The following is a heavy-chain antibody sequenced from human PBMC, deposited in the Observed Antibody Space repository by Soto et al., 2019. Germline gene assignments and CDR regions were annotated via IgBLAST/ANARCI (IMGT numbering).Heavy chain of an antibody. D-gene: IGHD2-2*01. J-gene: IGHJ6*03. V-gene: IGHV3-23*01. Sequence: GGSLRLSCAASGFTFSSYAMSWVRQAPGKGLEWVSAISGSGGSTYYADSVKGRFTISRDNSKNTLYLQMNSLRAEDTAVYYCAKGLVPAAIGYYYMDVWGKGTTVTVSS. CDR3: AKGLVPAAIGYYYMDV. CDR1: GFTFSSYA. CDR2: ISGSGGST.